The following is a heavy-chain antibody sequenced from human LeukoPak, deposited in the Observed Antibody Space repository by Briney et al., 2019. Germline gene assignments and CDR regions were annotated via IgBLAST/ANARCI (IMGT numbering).Heavy chain of an antibody. CDR1: GFTFSSYG. D-gene: IGHD2-15*01. CDR3: AKDPSEYCSGGSCYSPAEN. Sequence: GGSLRLSCAASGFTFSSYGMHRVRQAPGKGLEWVAFIRYDGSNKYYADSVKGRFTISRDNSKNTLYLQMNSLRAEDTAVYYCAKDPSEYCSGGSCYSPAENWGQGTLVTVSS. J-gene: IGHJ4*02. V-gene: IGHV3-30*02. CDR2: IRYDGSNK.